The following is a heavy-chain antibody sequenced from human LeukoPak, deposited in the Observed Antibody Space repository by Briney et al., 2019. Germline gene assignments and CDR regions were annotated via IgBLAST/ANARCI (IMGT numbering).Heavy chain of an antibody. D-gene: IGHD6-19*01. CDR1: GCTFSSYC. CDR3: ARAVAGTWNDY. J-gene: IGHJ4*02. V-gene: IGHV3-21*01. Sequence: GGSLRLSCAASGCTFSSYCWNWIRQAPGKGLEWVSSISSSSSYIYYADTVKGRFTISRNNAKNSLYLQMTSLGAEDTAVYYCARAVAGTWNDYWGQGTLVTVSS. CDR2: ISSSSSYI.